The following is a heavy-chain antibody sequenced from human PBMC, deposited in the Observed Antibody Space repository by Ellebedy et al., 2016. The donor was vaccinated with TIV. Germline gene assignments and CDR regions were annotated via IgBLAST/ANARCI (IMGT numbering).Heavy chain of an antibody. Sequence: GESLKISCAASGFTFSNYGMHWVRQAPGKGLEWVAVISYDGSNKYYADSVKGRFTISRDNSKNTLYLQMNSLRAEDTAVYYCARDDRGYEFDYWGQGTLVTVSS. CDR1: GFTFSNYG. V-gene: IGHV3-30*03. CDR3: ARDDRGYEFDY. D-gene: IGHD5-12*01. CDR2: ISYDGSNK. J-gene: IGHJ4*02.